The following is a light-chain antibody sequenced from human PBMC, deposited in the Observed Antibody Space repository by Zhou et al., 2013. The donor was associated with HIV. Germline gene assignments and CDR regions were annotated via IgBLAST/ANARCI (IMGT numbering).Light chain of an antibody. CDR2: DTS. V-gene: IGKV3-11*01. CDR1: QSVSSH. J-gene: IGKJ3*01. CDR3: QQTFNRVT. Sequence: EIVLTQSPATLSLSPGESGTLSCRASQSVSSHLAWYQQKPGQAPRLLIYDTSIRATGIPARFSGSGSGTDFTLTISNLETEDFAVYYCQQTFNRVTFGPGTKVDIK.